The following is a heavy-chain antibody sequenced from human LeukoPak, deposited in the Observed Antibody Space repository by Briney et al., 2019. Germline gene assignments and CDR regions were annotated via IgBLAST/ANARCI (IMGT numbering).Heavy chain of an antibody. V-gene: IGHV1-46*01. CDR2: INPSGGST. CDR1: GYTFTSYY. D-gene: IGHD6-13*01. CDR3: ARRSSSWYGYYYYYMDV. Sequence: ASVRVSCKASGYTFTSYYMHWVRQAPGQGLEWMGIINPSGGSTSYAQKFQGRVTMTRNTSISTAYMELSSLRSEDTAVYYCARRSSSWYGYYYYYMDVWGKGTTVTVSS. J-gene: IGHJ6*03.